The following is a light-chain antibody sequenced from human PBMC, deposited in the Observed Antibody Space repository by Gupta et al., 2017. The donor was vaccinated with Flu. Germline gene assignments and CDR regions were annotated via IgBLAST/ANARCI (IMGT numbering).Light chain of an antibody. CDR3: EAWDDAPSGHVV. CDR1: DSTVGSTT. Sequence: QSGLTQPPSASGTPGQRVTIPCSGSDSTVGSTTVNWYQQRPGTATNLLIYSNNKRHSAAPERFSGSKSGASATLAISGLQAEDEADYYFEAWDDAPSGHVVFGGGTKLTVL. CDR2: SNN. V-gene: IGLV1-44*01. J-gene: IGLJ2*01.